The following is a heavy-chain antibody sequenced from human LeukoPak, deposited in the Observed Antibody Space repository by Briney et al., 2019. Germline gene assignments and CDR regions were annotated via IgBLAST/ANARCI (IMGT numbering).Heavy chain of an antibody. Sequence: SETLSLTCTVSGGSISSSSYYWGWIRQPPGKGLEWIGSIYYSGSTYYNPSLKSRVTISVDTSKNQFSLKLSSVTAADTAVYYCARGPFTVTSPYNWFDPWGQGTLVTVSS. D-gene: IGHD4-17*01. V-gene: IGHV4-39*07. J-gene: IGHJ5*02. CDR1: GGSISSSSYY. CDR3: ARGPFTVTSPYNWFDP. CDR2: IYYSGST.